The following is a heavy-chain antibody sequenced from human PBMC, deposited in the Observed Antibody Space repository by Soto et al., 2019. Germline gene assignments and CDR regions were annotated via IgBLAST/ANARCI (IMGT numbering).Heavy chain of an antibody. J-gene: IGHJ4*02. CDR1: GGSISSYY. CDR3: ASMNWKYVLNPTYFDY. D-gene: IGHD1-7*01. Sequence: SETLSLTCTVSGGSISSYYWSWIRQPPGKGLEWIGSIYYSGSTYYNPSLKSRVTISVDTSKNQFSLKLSSVTAADTAVYYCASMNWKYVLNPTYFDYWGQGTLVTVS. V-gene: IGHV4-59*05. CDR2: IYYSGST.